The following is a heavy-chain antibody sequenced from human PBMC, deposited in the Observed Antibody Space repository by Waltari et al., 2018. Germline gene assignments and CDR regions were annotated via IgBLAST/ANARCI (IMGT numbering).Heavy chain of an antibody. D-gene: IGHD2-2*01. Sequence: EVQLVESGGGLVQPGRSLRLSCAASGFTFDDYAMHWVRQAPGKGLEWVSGISWNSGSIGYADSVKGRFTISRDNAKNSLYLQMNSLRAEDTALYYCAKGREYQLLYFDYWGQGTLVTVSS. CDR1: GFTFDDYA. V-gene: IGHV3-9*01. CDR2: ISWNSGSI. CDR3: AKGREYQLLYFDY. J-gene: IGHJ4*02.